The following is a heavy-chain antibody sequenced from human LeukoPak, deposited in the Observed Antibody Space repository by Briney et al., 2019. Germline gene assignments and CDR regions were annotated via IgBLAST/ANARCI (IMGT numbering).Heavy chain of an antibody. CDR1: GYTFTSYA. CDR3: ARDIVSTELSSYGV. J-gene: IGHJ4*02. CDR2: INTNTGNP. Sequence: GASVKVSCKASGYTFTSYAMNWVRQAPGQGLEWMGWINTNTGNPTYAQGFTGRFVFSLDTSVSTAYLQISSLKAEDTAVYYCARDIVSTELSSYGVWGQGTLVTVSS. V-gene: IGHV7-4-1*02. D-gene: IGHD3-16*01.